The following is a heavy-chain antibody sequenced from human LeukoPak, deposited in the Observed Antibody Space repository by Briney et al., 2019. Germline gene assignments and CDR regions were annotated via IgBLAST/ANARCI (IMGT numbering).Heavy chain of an antibody. D-gene: IGHD3-10*01. CDR2: ISERGGST. V-gene: IGHV3-23*01. J-gene: IGHJ4*02. CDR1: GISLSNYA. CDR3: AKRGVVIRGLLVIGYHQEAYHYDF. Sequence: GGSLRLSCVVSGISLSNYAMTWVRQAPGKGLGWVSYISERGGSTTYADSVKGRFTISRDTSLNTLYLQMNNLRAEDTAVYFCAKRGVVIRGLLVIGYHQEAYHYDFWGQGVLVTVSS.